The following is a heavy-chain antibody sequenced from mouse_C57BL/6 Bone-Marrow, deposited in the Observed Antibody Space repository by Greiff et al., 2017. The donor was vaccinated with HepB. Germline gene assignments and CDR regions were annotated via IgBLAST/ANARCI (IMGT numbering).Heavy chain of an antibody. Sequence: QVQLQQSGAELVKPGASVKLSCKASGYTFTEYTIHWVKQRSGKGLEWIGWFYPGSGSLKYNEKFKDKATLTEDKSSSSVYMELSRFTSEDSAVYFCARHEGYDYGWFAYWGQGTLVTVSA. CDR2: FYPGSGSL. D-gene: IGHD2-4*01. J-gene: IGHJ3*01. CDR3: ARHEGYDYGWFAY. CDR1: GYTFTEYT. V-gene: IGHV1-62-2*01.